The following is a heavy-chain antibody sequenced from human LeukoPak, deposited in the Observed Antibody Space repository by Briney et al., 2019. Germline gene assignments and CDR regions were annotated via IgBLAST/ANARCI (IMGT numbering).Heavy chain of an antibody. CDR3: AKDIVVVVAAPHYFDY. D-gene: IGHD2-15*01. J-gene: IGHJ4*02. CDR2: IYSGGTT. V-gene: IGHV3-53*01. CDR1: GFTVINNY. Sequence: GGSLRLSCAAFGFTVINNYMTWVRQAPGKGLEWVSVIYSGGTTHYADSVKGRFTISRDNSKNTLYLQMNSLRAEDTAVYYCAKDIVVVVAAPHYFDYWGQGTLVTVSS.